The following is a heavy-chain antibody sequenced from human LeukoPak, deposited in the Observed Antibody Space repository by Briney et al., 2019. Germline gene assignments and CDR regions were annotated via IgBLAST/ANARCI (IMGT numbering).Heavy chain of an antibody. Sequence: SETLSLTCTVSGASISSSSYYWAWIRQPPGEGLEWIGRVYYSGTTYYNPSLQSRVTISVDTSKDQFSLKLSSVTAADTAVYYCARLDSSGYYVDYWGQGTLVTVSS. D-gene: IGHD3-22*01. CDR3: ARLDSSGYYVDY. V-gene: IGHV4-39*01. CDR2: VYYSGTT. CDR1: GASISSSSYY. J-gene: IGHJ4*02.